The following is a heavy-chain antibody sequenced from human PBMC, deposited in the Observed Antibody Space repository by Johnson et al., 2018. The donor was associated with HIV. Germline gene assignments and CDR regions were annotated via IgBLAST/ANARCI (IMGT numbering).Heavy chain of an antibody. V-gene: IGHV3-30*02. Sequence: VQLVESGGGVVQPGGSLRLSCAASGFTFSSYGMHWVRQAPGKGLEWVAFIRYDGSNKYYADSVEGRFTISRDNSKNTLYLQMNSLRSEDTSVYYCAKNWVSYGSEIDVWGQGTMVTVSS. D-gene: IGHD3-10*01. CDR2: IRYDGSNK. CDR3: AKNWVSYGSEIDV. J-gene: IGHJ3*01. CDR1: GFTFSSYG.